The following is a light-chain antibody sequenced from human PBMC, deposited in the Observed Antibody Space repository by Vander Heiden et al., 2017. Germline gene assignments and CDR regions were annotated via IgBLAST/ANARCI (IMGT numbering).Light chain of an antibody. Sequence: DIQMTQSPSTLSASVGDRVTITCRASQDITNWLAWYQQKPGKVPKLLIYKASNLESGVPSRFRGSGSGTEFTLTISSLQPDDFATYYCQQYKSVSPQTFGQGTKVEIK. J-gene: IGKJ1*01. CDR2: KAS. CDR1: QDITNW. CDR3: QQYKSVSPQT. V-gene: IGKV1-5*03.